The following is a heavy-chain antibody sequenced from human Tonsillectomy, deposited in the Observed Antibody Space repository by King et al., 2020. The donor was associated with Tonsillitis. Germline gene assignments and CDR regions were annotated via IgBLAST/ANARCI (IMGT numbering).Heavy chain of an antibody. CDR2: INHSGST. CDR1: GGSFSGYY. J-gene: IGHJ5*02. CDR3: ARGVMWLRLTWFDP. D-gene: IGHD5-12*01. Sequence: VQLQQWGAGLLKPSETLSLTCAVYGGSFSGYYWSWIRQPPGKGLEWIGEINHSGSTNYNPSLKSRVTISVDTSKNQFSLKLSSVTAADTAVYYCARGVMWLRLTWFDPWGQGTLVTVSS. V-gene: IGHV4-34*01.